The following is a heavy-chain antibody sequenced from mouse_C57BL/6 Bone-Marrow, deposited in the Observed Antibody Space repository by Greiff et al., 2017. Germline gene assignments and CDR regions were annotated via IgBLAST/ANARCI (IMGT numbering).Heavy chain of an antibody. Sequence: VQLQQSGAELARPGASVKLSCKASGYTFTSYGISWVQQRPGQGLEWLGEIYPRSGTTYYNEKFKGKATLTADNASSTAYMELRSLTSEDSAVYVCAREVAYDGCCLAYWGQGTLVTVSA. CDR1: GYTFTSYG. J-gene: IGHJ3*01. D-gene: IGHD2-3*01. CDR3: AREVAYDGCCLAY. V-gene: IGHV1-81*01. CDR2: IYPRSGTT.